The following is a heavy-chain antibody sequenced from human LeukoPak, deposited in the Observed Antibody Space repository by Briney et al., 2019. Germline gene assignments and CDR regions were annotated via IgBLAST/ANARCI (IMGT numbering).Heavy chain of an antibody. CDR2: IYSSGTV. D-gene: IGHD3-3*01. CDR1: GGSVSGSFY. J-gene: IGHJ6*02. V-gene: IGHV4-61*01. Sequence: SETLSLTCTVSGGSVSGSFYWNWIRQPPGKGLEWIGYIYSSGTVNYNPSLKSRVTVSLDTSKNQFSLKLSSVTAADTAVYYCASSMIPNGAYYDFWSGYPGSPHYYGMDVWGQGTTVTVSS. CDR3: ASSMIPNGAYYDFWSGYPGSPHYYGMDV.